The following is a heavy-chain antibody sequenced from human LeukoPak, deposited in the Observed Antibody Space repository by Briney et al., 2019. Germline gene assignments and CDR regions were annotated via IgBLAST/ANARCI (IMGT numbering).Heavy chain of an antibody. D-gene: IGHD3-3*01. CDR3: AREGADFWSGSAQNWFDP. CDR2: IISILDIA. V-gene: IGHV1-69*04. CDR1: GGTFSSYT. Sequence: SVKVSCKASGGTFSSYTISWVRQAPGQGLEWMGRIISILDIANYAQKFQGRVTITADKSTSTAYMELSSLRSEDTAVYYCAREGADFWSGSAQNWFDPWGPRTLVTVSS. J-gene: IGHJ5*02.